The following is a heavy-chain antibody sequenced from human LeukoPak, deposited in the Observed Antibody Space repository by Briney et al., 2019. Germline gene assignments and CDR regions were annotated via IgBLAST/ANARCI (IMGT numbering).Heavy chain of an antibody. CDR1: GGSFSGYY. D-gene: IGHD1-26*01. CDR3: ARGRVGATDFDY. CDR2: INHSGST. V-gene: IGHV4-34*01. J-gene: IGHJ4*02. Sequence: KSSETLSLTCAVYGGSFSGYYWSWIRQPPGKGLEWIGEINHSGSTNYNPSLKSRVTISVDTSKNQFSLKLSSVTAADTAVYYCARGRVGATDFDYWGQGSQVTVSS.